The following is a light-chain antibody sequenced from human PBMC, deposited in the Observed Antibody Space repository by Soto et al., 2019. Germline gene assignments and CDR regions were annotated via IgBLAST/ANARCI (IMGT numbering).Light chain of an antibody. V-gene: IGLV2-23*03. CDR2: EGS. CDR3: CSDAGSRTXLYA. Sequence: QSSLTQPASVSGSPGQSITISCTGTSSDVWSCNLFSWYQQHPGKSPKLMIYEGSRRPSGFSNRFSGSKSGNTASLTISGLQAADEADYYCCSDAGSRTXLYAVGTGTNVXVX. J-gene: IGLJ1*01. CDR1: SSDVWSCNL.